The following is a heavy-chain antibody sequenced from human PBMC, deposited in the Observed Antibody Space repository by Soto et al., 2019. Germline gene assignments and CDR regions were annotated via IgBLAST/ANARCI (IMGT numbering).Heavy chain of an antibody. J-gene: IGHJ6*02. CDR2: ISGSGGST. CDR3: AKALRFLEWSQYYYYYGMDV. CDR1: GFTFSSYA. V-gene: IGHV3-23*01. D-gene: IGHD3-3*01. Sequence: VGSLRLSCAASGFTFSSYAMSWVRQAPGKGLEWVSAISGSGGSTYYADSVKGRYTISRDNSKNTLYLQMNSLRAEDTAVYYCAKALRFLEWSQYYYYYGMDVWGQGTTVTVSS.